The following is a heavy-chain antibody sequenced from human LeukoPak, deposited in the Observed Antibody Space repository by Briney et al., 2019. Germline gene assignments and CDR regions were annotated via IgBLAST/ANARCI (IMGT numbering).Heavy chain of an antibody. D-gene: IGHD1-26*01. CDR1: GYTLTELS. CDR2: FDPEDGET. J-gene: IGHJ5*02. Sequence: GASVKVSCKVSGYTLTELSMHWVRQAPGKGLEWMGGFDPEDGETIYAQKLQGRVTMTTDTSTSTAYMELRSLRSDDTAVYYCARAGGGLLLWELQSWFDPWGQGTLVTVSS. V-gene: IGHV1-24*01. CDR3: ARAGGGLLLWELQSWFDP.